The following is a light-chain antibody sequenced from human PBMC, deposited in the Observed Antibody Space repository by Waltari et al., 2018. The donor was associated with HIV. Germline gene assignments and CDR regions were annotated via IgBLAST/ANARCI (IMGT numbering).Light chain of an antibody. Sequence: DIILTQSPDTLAVSLGDRATIHSRSSQTVLSASTNKNYLSWYQQKPGQPPKLLLYWASARESGVPARFSGSGSATDFTLTITDFQAEDAAIYFCQQYYNTPWTFGQGTRADIK. J-gene: IGKJ1*01. V-gene: IGKV4-1*01. CDR3: QQYYNTPWT. CDR1: QTVLSASTNKNY. CDR2: WAS.